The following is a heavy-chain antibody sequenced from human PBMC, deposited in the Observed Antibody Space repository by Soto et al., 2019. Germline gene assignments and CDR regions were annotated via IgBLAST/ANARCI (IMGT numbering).Heavy chain of an antibody. V-gene: IGHV1-18*01. CDR2: ISAYNGNT. Sequence: GASVKVSCKASGYTFTSNGIRWVRQAPGQGLEWMGWISAYNGNTNYAQKLQGRVTMTTDTSTSTAYMELRSLRSDDTAVYYCAGGRLTSYYYYGMDVWGQGTTVTVSS. D-gene: IGHD3-10*01. J-gene: IGHJ6*02. CDR1: GYTFTSNG. CDR3: AGGRLTSYYYYGMDV.